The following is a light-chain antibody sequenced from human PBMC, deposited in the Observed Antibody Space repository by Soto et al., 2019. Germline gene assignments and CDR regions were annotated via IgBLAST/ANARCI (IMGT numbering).Light chain of an antibody. V-gene: IGKV1-5*01. J-gene: IGKJ1*01. CDR2: DAS. CDR3: QQYNSYST. Sequence: DIQMTQSPSTLSAPVGDRVTITCRASQSISTWLAWYQQKPGKAPKLLIYDASSLESGVPSRFSGSGSGTELTLTISSLKHEDFESYYCQQYNSYSTFGQGTKVDIK. CDR1: QSISTW.